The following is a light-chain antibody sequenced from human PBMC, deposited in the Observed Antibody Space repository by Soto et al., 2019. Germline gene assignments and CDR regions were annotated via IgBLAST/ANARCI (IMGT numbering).Light chain of an antibody. CDR1: SSDVGSSNL. CDR3: CSYAGSSTWV. Sequence: QSALTQPASVSASPGQSITIACTGTSSDVGSSNLVSWYQQHPGKDPKLMIYEGSKRPSGVSDRFSGSKTGNTASLTISGLQAEDEGDYYCCSYAGSSTWVFGGGTKLTVL. V-gene: IGLV2-23*01. CDR2: EGS. J-gene: IGLJ3*02.